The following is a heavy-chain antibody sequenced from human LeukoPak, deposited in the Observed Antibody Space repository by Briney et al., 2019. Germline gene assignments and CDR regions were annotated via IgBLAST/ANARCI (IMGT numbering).Heavy chain of an antibody. D-gene: IGHD2-2*01. CDR3: ALIPYCTTATCYYFDF. CDR1: GYTFTTYG. J-gene: IGHJ4*02. CDR2: ISTYNGDT. Sequence: ASVNVSCKASGYTFTTYGISWVRQAPGQGLEWMGWISTYNGDTNYAQKLQGRVTMTADTSTSTTYMELGSLRSDDTAVYYCALIPYCTTATCYYFDFWGQGTLVTVSS. V-gene: IGHV1-18*01.